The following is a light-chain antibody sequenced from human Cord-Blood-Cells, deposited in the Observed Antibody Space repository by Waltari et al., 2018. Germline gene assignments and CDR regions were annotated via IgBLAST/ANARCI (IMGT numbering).Light chain of an antibody. J-gene: IGLJ2*01. Sequence: QSVLTQPPSASGTPGQRVTISCSGSSSNIGSNYVYWYQQLPGTAPKLLIYRNNQRPSGVPDRFSGSKSGTSASLAISGLRSEDEADYYCAAWDDSLSGYVVFCGGTKLTVL. CDR2: RNN. CDR3: AAWDDSLSGYVV. CDR1: SSNIGSNY. V-gene: IGLV1-47*01.